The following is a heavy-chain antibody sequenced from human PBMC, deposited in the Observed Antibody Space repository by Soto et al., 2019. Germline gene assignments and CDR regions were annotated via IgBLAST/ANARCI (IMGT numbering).Heavy chain of an antibody. CDR1: GGSISSGGYY. V-gene: IGHV4-31*03. D-gene: IGHD2-2*01. Sequence: PSETLSLTCTVSGGSISSGGYYWSWIRQHPGKGLEWIGYIYYSGSTYYDPSLKSRVTISVDTSKNQFSLKLSSVTAADTAVYYCARDHPLTNCSSTSCLGGDYYYGMDVWGQGTTVTVSS. J-gene: IGHJ6*02. CDR3: ARDHPLTNCSSTSCLGGDYYYGMDV. CDR2: IYYSGST.